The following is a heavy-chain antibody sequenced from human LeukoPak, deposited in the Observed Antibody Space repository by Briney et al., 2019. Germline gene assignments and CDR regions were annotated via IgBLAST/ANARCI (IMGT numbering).Heavy chain of an antibody. CDR2: INAGNGNT. J-gene: IGHJ4*02. CDR1: GYTFTSYA. Sequence: GASVKVSCKASGYTFTSYAMHWVRQAPGRRLEWMGWINAGNGNTKYSQKFQGRVTITRDTSASTAYMELSSLRSEDMAVYYCARGARGGSCYSAFFYWGQGTLVTVSS. V-gene: IGHV1-3*01. D-gene: IGHD2-15*01. CDR3: ARGARGGSCYSAFFY.